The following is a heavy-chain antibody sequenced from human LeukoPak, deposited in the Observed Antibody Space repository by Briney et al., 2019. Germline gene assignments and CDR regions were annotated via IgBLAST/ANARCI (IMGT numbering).Heavy chain of an antibody. CDR2: IRDSGDTT. Sequence: GGSLRLSCAASGFIFSSYAMGWVRQAPGRGLEWVSSIRDSGDTTFYADSVKGRFTISRDNSKNTLYLQMNSLRAEDSALYYCAKTPYSGNNGQAFDIWGQGTMVTVSS. D-gene: IGHD1-26*01. J-gene: IGHJ3*02. CDR3: AKTPYSGNNGQAFDI. CDR1: GFIFSSYA. V-gene: IGHV3-23*01.